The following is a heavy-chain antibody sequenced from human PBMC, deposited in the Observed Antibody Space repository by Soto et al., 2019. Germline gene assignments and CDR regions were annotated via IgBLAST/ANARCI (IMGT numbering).Heavy chain of an antibody. D-gene: IGHD3-10*01. CDR2: INAGNGNT. Sequence: QVQLVQSGAEVKKPGASVKVSCKSSGYTFTSYALYWVRQAPGQSLEWMGWINAGNGNTKYSQKFQGRVTITRDTSASTAYMALSSLRSEDTAVYYCARDMGFGLSDYWGQGTLVNVSS. CDR1: GYTFTSYA. J-gene: IGHJ4*02. V-gene: IGHV1-3*01. CDR3: ARDMGFGLSDY.